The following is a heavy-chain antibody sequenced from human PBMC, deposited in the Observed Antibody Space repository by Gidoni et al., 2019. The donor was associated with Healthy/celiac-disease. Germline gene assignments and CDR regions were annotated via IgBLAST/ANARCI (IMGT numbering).Heavy chain of an antibody. CDR3: AREEKYYGSGAGWFDP. Sequence: QVQLVQSGAEVKKPGASVKVSCKASGYTFTSYYMHWVRQAPGQGLEWMGIINPSGGSTSYAQKFQGRVTMTRDTSTSTVYMELSSLRSEDTAVYYCAREEKYYGSGAGWFDPWGQGTLVTVSS. J-gene: IGHJ5*02. CDR2: INPSGGST. V-gene: IGHV1-46*01. CDR1: GYTFTSYY. D-gene: IGHD3-10*01.